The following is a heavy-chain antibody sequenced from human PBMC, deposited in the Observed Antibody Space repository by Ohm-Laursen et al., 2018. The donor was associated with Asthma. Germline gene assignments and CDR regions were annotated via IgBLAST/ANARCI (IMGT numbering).Heavy chain of an antibody. V-gene: IGHV3-48*04. CDR1: GFTFSSYS. J-gene: IGHJ3*02. Sequence: GSLRLSCTASGFTFSSYSMNWARQAPGKGLEWVSYISRSGSTIYYADSVKGRFTISRDNAKNSLYLQMNSLRAEDTAVYYCARDYDFWSGYPNLAFDIWGQGTMVTVSS. CDR2: ISRSGSTI. D-gene: IGHD3-3*01. CDR3: ARDYDFWSGYPNLAFDI.